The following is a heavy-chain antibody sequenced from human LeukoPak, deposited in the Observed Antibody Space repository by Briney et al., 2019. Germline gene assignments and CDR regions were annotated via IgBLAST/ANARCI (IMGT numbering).Heavy chain of an antibody. D-gene: IGHD3-10*01. J-gene: IGHJ6*03. CDR2: IYTTGST. Sequence: SETLSLTCTVSGGSISSYYWSWIRQPAGKGLEWIGRIYTTGSTNYNPSLKSRVTMSVDTSKNQFSLKLSSVTAADTAVYYCARQPITMVWGYYYDYMDVWGKGTTVTVSS. V-gene: IGHV4-4*07. CDR1: GGSISSYY. CDR3: ARQPITMVWGYYYDYMDV.